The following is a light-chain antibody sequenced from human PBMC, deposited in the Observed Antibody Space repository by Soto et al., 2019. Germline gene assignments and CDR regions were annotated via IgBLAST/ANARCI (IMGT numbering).Light chain of an antibody. CDR1: QTISNRL. CDR2: GAS. Sequence: EIVLTQSPGTLSLSPEERATLSCRASQTISNRLLAWYQQKPGQSPRLLIYGASSRATGIPDRFSGSGSGTDFTLTISRLEPEDFAVYYCQQYGSSRGTFGQGTKVDI. CDR3: QQYGSSRGT. J-gene: IGKJ1*01. V-gene: IGKV3-20*01.